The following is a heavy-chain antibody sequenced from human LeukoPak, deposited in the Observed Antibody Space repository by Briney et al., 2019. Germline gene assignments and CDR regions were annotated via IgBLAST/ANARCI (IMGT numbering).Heavy chain of an antibody. J-gene: IGHJ4*02. Sequence: AGSLRLSCAASGFTFSNYWMIWVRQAPGKGLEWVSVIYSGGSTYYADSVKGRFTISRDNSKNTLYLQMNSLRAEDTAVYYCARDHSGSSYFDYWGQGTLVTVSS. CDR2: IYSGGST. V-gene: IGHV3-66*02. CDR3: ARDHSGSSYFDY. D-gene: IGHD1-26*01. CDR1: GFTFSNYW.